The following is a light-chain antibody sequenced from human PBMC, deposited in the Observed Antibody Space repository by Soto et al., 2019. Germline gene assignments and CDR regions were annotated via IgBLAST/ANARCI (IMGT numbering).Light chain of an antibody. CDR2: YAS. V-gene: IGKV3-11*01. CDR1: QSVSSY. J-gene: IGKJ5*01. Sequence: EIVLTQSPATLSLSPGERATLSCRASQSVSSYLAWYQQKPGQAPRLLIYYASSRATGIPARFSGSESGTDFTLTISSLEPEDFAVYYCQQRSNWPTFGQGTRLEIK. CDR3: QQRSNWPT.